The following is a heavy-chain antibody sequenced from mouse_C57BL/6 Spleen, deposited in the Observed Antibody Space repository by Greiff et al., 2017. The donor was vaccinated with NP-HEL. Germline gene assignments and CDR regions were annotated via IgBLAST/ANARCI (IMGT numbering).Heavy chain of an antibody. CDR1: GYAFTNYL. CDR2: INPGSGGT. D-gene: IGHD1-1*01. J-gene: IGHJ2*01. V-gene: IGHV1-54*01. Sequence: QVQLQQSGAELVRPGTSVKVSCKASGYAFTNYLIEWVKQRPGQALEWIGVINPGSGGTNYNEKFKGKATLTADKSSSTAYMQLSSLTSEDSAVYFCARSPYYYGGDYWGQGTTLTVSS. CDR3: ARSPYYYGGDY.